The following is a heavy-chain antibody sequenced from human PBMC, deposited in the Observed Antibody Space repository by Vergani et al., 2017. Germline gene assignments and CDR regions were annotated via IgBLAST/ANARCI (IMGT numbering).Heavy chain of an antibody. Sequence: QVQLVESGGGVVQPGRSLRLSCTPSSFKLGDYGMHWVHQAPGRGLEWVSMTGYEGNNNYYADSVKGRFTISRDNSQNKVNLQMNSLRVDDTAVYYCAKDLGGCNSISCSYYMDVWGKGTTVTV. CDR3: AKDLGGCNSISCSYYMDV. J-gene: IGHJ6*03. CDR2: TGYEGNNN. V-gene: IGHV3-33*06. CDR1: SFKLGDYG. D-gene: IGHD2/OR15-2a*01.